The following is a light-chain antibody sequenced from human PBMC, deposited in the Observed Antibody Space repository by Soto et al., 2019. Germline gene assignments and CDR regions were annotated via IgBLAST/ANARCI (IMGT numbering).Light chain of an antibody. J-gene: IGLJ2*01. CDR3: SSYGGNNNVL. CDR2: EVT. CDR1: SSDVGGYNY. V-gene: IGLV2-8*01. Sequence: QSALTQPPSASGSPGQSVTISCTGTSSDVGGYNYVSWYQQHPGEAPKLMIYEVTKRPSGVPDRFSGSKSGSTASLTVSGLQAEDEADYYCSSYGGNNNVLFGGGTKLTVL.